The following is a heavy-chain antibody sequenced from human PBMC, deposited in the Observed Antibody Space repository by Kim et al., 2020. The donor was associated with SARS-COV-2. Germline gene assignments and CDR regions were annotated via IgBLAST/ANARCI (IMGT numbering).Heavy chain of an antibody. CDR2: YI. D-gene: IGHD1-1*01. J-gene: IGHJ4*02. CDR3: ARDQLASTPDY. Sequence: YIYYADSVKGRFTISRDNAENSLYLQMSSLRAEDTAVYYCARDQLASTPDYWGQGTLVTVSS. V-gene: IGHV3-21*01.